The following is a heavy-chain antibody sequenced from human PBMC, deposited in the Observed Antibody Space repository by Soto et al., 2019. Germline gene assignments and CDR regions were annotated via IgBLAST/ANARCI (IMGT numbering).Heavy chain of an antibody. CDR1: GFTFSSYS. CDR2: ISSSSSTI. Sequence: GGSLRLSCAASGFTFSSYSMNWVRQAPGEGLEWVSYISSSSSTIYYADSVKGRFTISRDNAKNSLYLQMNRLRDEDTAVYYCARDYYDSSGYPDTADYWGQGTLVTVSS. D-gene: IGHD3-22*01. J-gene: IGHJ4*02. CDR3: ARDYYDSSGYPDTADY. V-gene: IGHV3-48*02.